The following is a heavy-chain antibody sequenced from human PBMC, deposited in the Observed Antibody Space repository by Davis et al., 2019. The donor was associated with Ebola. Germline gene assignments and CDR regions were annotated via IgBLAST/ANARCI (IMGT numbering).Heavy chain of an antibody. CDR2: IYPGDSDT. J-gene: IGHJ6*04. D-gene: IGHD3-10*01. V-gene: IGHV5-51*01. Sequence: GESLKISCQGSGYSFTSYWIGWVRQMPGKGLEWMGIIYPGDSDTRYSPSFQGQVTISADKSISTAYLQWSSLKASDTAMYYCAASITMVRGVIGGMDVWGKGTTVTVSS. CDR3: AASITMVRGVIGGMDV. CDR1: GYSFTSYW.